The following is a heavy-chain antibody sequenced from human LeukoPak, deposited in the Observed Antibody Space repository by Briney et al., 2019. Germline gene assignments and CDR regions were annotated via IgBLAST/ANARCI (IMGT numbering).Heavy chain of an antibody. D-gene: IGHD6-13*01. CDR2: IIPILGIT. J-gene: IGHJ4*02. Sequence: SVKVSCKASGGTFSSFAISWVRQAPGQGLERMGRIIPILGITNYAQRFQGRVTITADTSTNTAYMELSSLRSEDTAVYYCAREAAAGLGTRWGQGTLVTVSS. CDR1: GGTFSSFA. V-gene: IGHV1-69*04. CDR3: AREAAAGLGTR.